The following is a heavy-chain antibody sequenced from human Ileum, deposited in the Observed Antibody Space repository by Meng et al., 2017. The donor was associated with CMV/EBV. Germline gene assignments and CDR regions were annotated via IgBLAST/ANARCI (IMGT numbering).Heavy chain of an antibody. V-gene: IGHV3-74*01. J-gene: IGHJ5*02. Sequence: LKISCAASGSIFSNHWVHWVRHAPGKGLVWVSRINGDGASTTYADSVKGRFTISRDNPRNTVYLEMNSVRPEDTAVYYCARSVGRYNLFDPWGQGTLVTVSS. CDR3: ARSVGRYNLFDP. CDR1: GSIFSNHW. CDR2: INGDGAST.